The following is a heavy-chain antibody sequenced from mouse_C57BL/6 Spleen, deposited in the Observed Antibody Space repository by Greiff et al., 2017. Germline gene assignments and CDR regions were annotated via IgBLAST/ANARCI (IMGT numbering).Heavy chain of an antibody. CDR1: GFTFSDYG. CDR2: ISSGSSTI. D-gene: IGHD1-1*01. J-gene: IGHJ3*01. CDR3: ASGGSSPAWFAY. V-gene: IGHV5-17*01. Sequence: EVKLVESGGGLVKPGGSLKLSCAASGFTFSDYGMHWVRQAPEKGLEWVAYISSGSSTIYYADTVKGRFTISRDNAKNPLFLQMTSLRSEDTAMYYCASGGSSPAWFAYWGQGTLVTVSA.